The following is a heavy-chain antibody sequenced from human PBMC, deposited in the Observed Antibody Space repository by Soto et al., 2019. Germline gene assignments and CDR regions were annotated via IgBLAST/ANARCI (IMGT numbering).Heavy chain of an antibody. CDR1: GYSLTSYW. CDR3: ARNNRDYYYYYGMDV. D-gene: IGHD3-10*01. Sequence: GESLKISCKGSGYSLTSYWIGWVRQMPGKGLEWMGIIYPGDSDTRYSPSFQGQVTISADKSISTAYLQWSSLKASDTAMYYCARNNRDYYYYYGMDVWGQGTTVTVSS. J-gene: IGHJ6*02. CDR2: IYPGDSDT. V-gene: IGHV5-51*01.